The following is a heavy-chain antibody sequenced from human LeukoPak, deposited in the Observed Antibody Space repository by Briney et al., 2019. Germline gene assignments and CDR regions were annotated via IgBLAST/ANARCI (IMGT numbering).Heavy chain of an antibody. D-gene: IGHD6-19*01. CDR2: IGTSSTTI. CDR1: GFTFSSYT. J-gene: IGHJ4*02. Sequence: PGGSLRLSCAASGFTFSSYTMNWVRQPPGKGLEWVSNIGTSSTTIYYADSVKGRFTISRDNAKNSLYLQMNSLRAEDTAVYYCARAVGVWDSSGWYYFDYWGQGTLVTVPS. CDR3: ARAVGVWDSSGWYYFDY. V-gene: IGHV3-48*01.